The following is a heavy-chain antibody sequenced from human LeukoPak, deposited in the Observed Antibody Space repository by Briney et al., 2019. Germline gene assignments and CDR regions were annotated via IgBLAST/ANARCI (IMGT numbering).Heavy chain of an antibody. CDR1: GYSFTSYW. V-gene: IGHV5-51*01. D-gene: IGHD2-21*02. CDR3: ARQNQRYIVVVTAIPAGFDY. CDR2: IYPGDSDT. Sequence: GESLKISCKGSGYSFTSYWIGWVRQMPGKGLEWMGIIYPGDSDTRYSPSFQGQVTISADKSISTAYLQWSSLKASDTAMYYCARQNQRYIVVVTAIPAGFDYWGQGTLVTVSS. J-gene: IGHJ4*02.